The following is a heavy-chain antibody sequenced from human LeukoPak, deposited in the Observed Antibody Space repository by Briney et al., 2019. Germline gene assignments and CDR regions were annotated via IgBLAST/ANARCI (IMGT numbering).Heavy chain of an antibody. CDR2: MNHNGST. CDR1: GESFSGYY. Sequence: SETLSLTCAVYGESFSGYYWSWIRQPPGKGLEWIGEMNHNGSTNYNPSLKSRVTISVDTSKNQFSLKLSSVTAADTAVYYCVILYGDYEYYFDYWGQGTLVTVPS. J-gene: IGHJ4*02. CDR3: VILYGDYEYYFDY. D-gene: IGHD4-17*01. V-gene: IGHV4-34*01.